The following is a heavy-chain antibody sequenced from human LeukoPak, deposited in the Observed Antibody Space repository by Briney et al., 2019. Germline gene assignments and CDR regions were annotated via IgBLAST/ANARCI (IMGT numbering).Heavy chain of an antibody. Sequence: GGSLRLSCTVSGFTVSSNSMSWVRQAPGKGLEWVSFIYSDNTHYSDSVKGRFTISRDNSKNTLYLQMNSLRAEDTAVYYCAKGADSSGYYVIDYWGQGTLVTVPS. V-gene: IGHV3-53*01. CDR2: IYSDNT. D-gene: IGHD3-22*01. CDR3: AKGADSSGYYVIDY. CDR1: GFTVSSNS. J-gene: IGHJ4*02.